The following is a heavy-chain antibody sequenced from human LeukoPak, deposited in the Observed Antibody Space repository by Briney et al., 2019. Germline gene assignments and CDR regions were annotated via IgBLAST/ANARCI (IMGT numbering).Heavy chain of an antibody. CDR1: GFTYNICA. V-gene: IGHV3-30-3*01. CDR3: VRGVGLYDSSGYFDY. CDR2: ISYDGSNK. J-gene: IGHJ4*02. D-gene: IGHD3-22*01. Sequence: GGSLRLSCAASGFTYNICAMHWVRQAPGKGLEWVATISYDGSNKYYADSVRGRFTISRGNSKNTLYLQMNSLRAEDTAVYNCVRGVGLYDSSGYFDYWGQGTLVTVSS.